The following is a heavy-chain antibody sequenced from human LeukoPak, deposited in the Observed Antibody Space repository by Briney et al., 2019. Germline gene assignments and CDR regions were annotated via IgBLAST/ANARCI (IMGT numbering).Heavy chain of an antibody. Sequence: ASVKVSCRASGYTFTGYYMHWVRQAPGQGLEWMGWINPNTGVTNYAQKFQGRVTLTRDTSIITAYMELTRLRSDDTAMYYCARDRTTVTTGYYGMDVWGQGTTLTVSS. CDR1: GYTFTGYY. D-gene: IGHD4-17*01. J-gene: IGHJ6*02. V-gene: IGHV1-2*02. CDR2: INPNTGVT. CDR3: ARDRTTVTTGYYGMDV.